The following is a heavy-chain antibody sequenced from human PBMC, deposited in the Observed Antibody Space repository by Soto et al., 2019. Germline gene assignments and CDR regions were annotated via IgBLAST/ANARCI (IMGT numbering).Heavy chain of an antibody. CDR1: GYTFTSYG. Sequence: QVQLVQSGAEVKKPGASVKVSCKASGYTFTSYGISWVRQAPGQVLEWMGWISAYNGNTNYAQKLQGRVTMTTDTSTRTAYMERRSLRSDDTAVYYCARDSQFGSWRDDYYYGMDVWGQGTTVTVSS. CDR3: ARDSQFGSWRDDYYYGMDV. V-gene: IGHV1-18*01. D-gene: IGHD1-26*01. J-gene: IGHJ6*02. CDR2: ISAYNGNT.